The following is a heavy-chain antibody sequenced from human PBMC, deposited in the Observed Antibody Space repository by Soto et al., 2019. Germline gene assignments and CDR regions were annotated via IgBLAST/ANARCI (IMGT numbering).Heavy chain of an antibody. CDR3: TNGAGYCSGGSCRYYYMDV. CDR2: IRSKANSYET. CDR1: GFTFSGSA. V-gene: IGHV3-73*01. Sequence: EVQLVESGGGLVQPGGSLKLSCAASGFTFSGSAMHWVRQASGKGLEWVGRIRSKANSYETAYAASVKGRFTISRDDSKNTAYLQMNSLKTEDTAVYYCTNGAGYCSGGSCRYYYMDVWGKGTTVTVSS. J-gene: IGHJ6*03. D-gene: IGHD2-15*01.